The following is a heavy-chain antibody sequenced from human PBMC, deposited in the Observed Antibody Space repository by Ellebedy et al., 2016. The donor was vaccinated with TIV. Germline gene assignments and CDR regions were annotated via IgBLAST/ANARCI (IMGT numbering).Heavy chain of an antibody. D-gene: IGHD4-11*01. V-gene: IGHV4-34*01. CDR1: GGSFSGYY. CDR3: ARVVDYTKNPIPFDY. CDR2: VNHSGNT. J-gene: IGHJ4*02. Sequence: SETLSLXXAVYGGSFSGYYWSWIRQPPGKGLEWIGEVNHSGNTNYNPSLKSRVTISADTSKNQFSLKLSSVSAADTAVYYCARVVDYTKNPIPFDYWGQGTLVTVSS.